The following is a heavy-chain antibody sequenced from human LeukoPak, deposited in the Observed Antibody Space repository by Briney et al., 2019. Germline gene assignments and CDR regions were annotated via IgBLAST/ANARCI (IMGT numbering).Heavy chain of an antibody. J-gene: IGHJ4*02. V-gene: IGHV3-33*01. Sequence: PGGSLRLSGAASGFTFGSLCRNGVRQAPGKGREWGAFIWYDGGKKYYADPVKGRFTISRDNSKNTLYLKMNRLRAEDTAVYYCARGKYFAWSPIDYWGQGILVIVSP. CDR1: GFTFGSLC. D-gene: IGHD3-9*01. CDR2: IWYDGGKK. CDR3: ARGKYFAWSPIDY.